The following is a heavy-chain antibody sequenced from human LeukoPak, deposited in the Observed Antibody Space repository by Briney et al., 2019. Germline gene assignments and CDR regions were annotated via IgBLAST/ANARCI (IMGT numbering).Heavy chain of an antibody. J-gene: IGHJ6*02. Sequence: GRSLRLSCAASGFTFSSYGMHWVRQAPGKGLEWVAVIWYDGSNKYYADSVKGRFTISRDNSKNTLYLQMNSLRAEDTAVYYCARLSITGTTHRRMDVWGQETTVTVSS. D-gene: IGHD1-7*01. CDR3: ARLSITGTTHRRMDV. CDR2: IWYDGSNK. CDR1: GFTFSSYG. V-gene: IGHV3-33*08.